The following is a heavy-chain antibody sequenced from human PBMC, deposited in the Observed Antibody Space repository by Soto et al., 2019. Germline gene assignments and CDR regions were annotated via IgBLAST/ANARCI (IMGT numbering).Heavy chain of an antibody. CDR2: ITTFNGNT. J-gene: IGHJ4*02. Sequence: QVQLVQSGAEVKRPGASVKVSCKASNYTFITFGISWVRQAPGQGLEWMGWITTFNGNTNYAQKFQGRITITADTSASTAYMELRSFISDGTAAYYCWRHRFTYFAPPASDYWGQGTLVTVSS. CDR1: NYTFITFG. V-gene: IGHV1-18*01. D-gene: IGHD3-9*01. CDR3: WRHRFTYFAPPASDY.